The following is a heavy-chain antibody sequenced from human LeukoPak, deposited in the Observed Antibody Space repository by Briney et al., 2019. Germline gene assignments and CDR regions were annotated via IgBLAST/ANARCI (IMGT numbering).Heavy chain of an antibody. D-gene: IGHD7-27*01. CDR3: ARAWGSFDY. CDR2: ISSSSSTI. Sequence: GGSLGLSCAASGFTFSSYSMNWVRQAPGKGREWVSYISSSSSTIYYADSVKGRFTISRDNAKNSLYLQMNSLRAEDTAVYYCARAWGSFDYWGQGTLVTVSS. J-gene: IGHJ4*02. CDR1: GFTFSSYS. V-gene: IGHV3-48*01.